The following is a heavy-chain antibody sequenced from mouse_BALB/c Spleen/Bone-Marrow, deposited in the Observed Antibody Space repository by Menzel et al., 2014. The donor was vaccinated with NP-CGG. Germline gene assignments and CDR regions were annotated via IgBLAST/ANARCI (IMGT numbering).Heavy chain of an antibody. V-gene: IGHV4-1*02. CDR3: ARNGYYGYSDY. CDR2: INPDSSTI. Sequence: DVKLQESGGGLVQPGGSLKLSCAASGFDFSRYWMSWVRQAPGKGLEWIGEINPDSSTINYTPSLKDKFIISRDNAKNTLYLQMSKVRSEDTALCYCARNGYYGYSDYWGQGTTLTVSS. CDR1: GFDFSRYW. J-gene: IGHJ2*01. D-gene: IGHD2-1*01.